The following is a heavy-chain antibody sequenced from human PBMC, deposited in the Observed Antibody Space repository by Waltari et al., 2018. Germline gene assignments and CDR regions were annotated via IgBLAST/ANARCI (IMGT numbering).Heavy chain of an antibody. CDR3: ARAAAAAGSDY. V-gene: IGHV3-21*01. CDR2: RSSMSSII. J-gene: IGHJ4*02. Sequence: EVQLVESGGGLVKPGGPLRLSCAASGFTFSSYSMNWVRQAPGKGLEWVAARSSMSSIIYYADSVKGRFTISRDNAKNSLYLQMNILRAEDTAVYYCARAAAAAGSDYWGQGTLVTVSS. CDR1: GFTFSSYS. D-gene: IGHD6-13*01.